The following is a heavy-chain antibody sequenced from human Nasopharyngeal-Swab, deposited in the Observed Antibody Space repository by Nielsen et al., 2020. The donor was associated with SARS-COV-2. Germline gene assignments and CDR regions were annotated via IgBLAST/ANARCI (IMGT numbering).Heavy chain of an antibody. CDR1: GYSFTSYW. J-gene: IGHJ5*02. V-gene: IGHV5-51*01. CDR3: ARQGYTYGYVGDWFDP. D-gene: IGHD5-18*01. CDR2: ICPGDSDT. Sequence: KVSCKGSGYSFTSYWIGWVRQMPGKGLEWMGIICPGDSDTRYGPSFQGQVTFSADKSISTAYLQWSSLKASDTAMYYCARQGYTYGYVGDWFDPWGQGTLVTVSS.